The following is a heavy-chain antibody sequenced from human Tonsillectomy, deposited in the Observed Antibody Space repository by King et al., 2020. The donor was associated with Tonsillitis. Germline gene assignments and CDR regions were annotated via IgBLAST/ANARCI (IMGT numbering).Heavy chain of an antibody. Sequence: EVQLVESGGGVVQPGGSLRLSCAASGLTFSSYAMSWVRQAPGKGREWVSRISGSGGRTDYADTVKGRFTISRDNSKNTLYLQMNILRAEDTAVYYCAKSRTEMATSPFDNWGQGTLVTVFS. D-gene: IGHD5-24*01. J-gene: IGHJ4*02. V-gene: IGHV3-23*04. CDR2: ISGSGGRT. CDR1: GLTFSSYA. CDR3: AKSRTEMATSPFDN.